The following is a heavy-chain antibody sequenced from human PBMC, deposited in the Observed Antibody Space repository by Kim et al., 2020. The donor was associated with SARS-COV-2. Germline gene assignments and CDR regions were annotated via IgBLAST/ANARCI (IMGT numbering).Heavy chain of an antibody. V-gene: IGHV4-39*01. Sequence: SETLSLTCSVSGASIKNSDSYWGWIRQSPGKGLEWIGSFSYSGTTYYNPSLKSRVTISVDTSNNHLSLTIRSATAADTALYYCARQAPRLLWFRALGDF. CDR1: GASIKNSDSY. CDR2: FSYSGTT. CDR3: ARQAPRLLWFRALGDF. J-gene: IGHJ4*01. D-gene: IGHD3-10*01.